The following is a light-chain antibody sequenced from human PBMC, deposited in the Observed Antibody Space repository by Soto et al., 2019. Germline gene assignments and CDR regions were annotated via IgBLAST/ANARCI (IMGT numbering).Light chain of an antibody. CDR1: QSISSW. CDR3: QQLNSYPGP. J-gene: IGKJ4*01. Sequence: IRMYQSPSTLSANEGDRVTITCRASQSISSWLAWYQQKPGKAPKLLIYAASSLQRGVPSRFSGSGSGTDFTLTISSLQPEDFATYYCQQLNSYPGPFGGVTKVAIK. V-gene: IGKV1-5*01. CDR2: AAS.